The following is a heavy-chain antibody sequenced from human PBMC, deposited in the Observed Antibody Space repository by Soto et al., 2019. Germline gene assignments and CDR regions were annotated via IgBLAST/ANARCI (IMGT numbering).Heavy chain of an antibody. Sequence: PGGSLRLSCAASGFTFSSYWMHWVRQAPGKGLVWVSRINSDGSSTSYADSVKGRFTISRDNSKNTLYLQMNSLRAEDTAVYYCAREGVQHGSGPYYYYGMDVWGQGTTVTVSS. V-gene: IGHV3-74*01. CDR1: GFTFSSYW. J-gene: IGHJ6*02. CDR2: INSDGSST. D-gene: IGHD3-10*01. CDR3: AREGVQHGSGPYYYYGMDV.